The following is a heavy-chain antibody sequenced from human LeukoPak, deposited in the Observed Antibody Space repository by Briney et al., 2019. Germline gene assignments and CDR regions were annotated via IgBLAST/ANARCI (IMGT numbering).Heavy chain of an antibody. CDR3: ARDPGYYDSSGDYYFDY. V-gene: IGHV1-18*01. CDR1: GYTFTSYG. Sequence: GASVKVSCKASGYTFTSYGISWVRQATGQGLEWMGWISAYNGNTNYAQKLQGRVTMTTDTSTSTAYMELRSLRSDDTAVYYCARDPGYYDSSGDYYFDYWGQGTLVTVSS. CDR2: ISAYNGNT. D-gene: IGHD3-22*01. J-gene: IGHJ4*02.